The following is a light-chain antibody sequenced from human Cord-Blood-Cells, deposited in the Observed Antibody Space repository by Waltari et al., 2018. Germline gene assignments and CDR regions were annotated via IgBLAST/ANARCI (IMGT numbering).Light chain of an antibody. Sequence: DSVMTQSPDSLAVSLGERATIHCKSSHSVLYSSNIKNYLAWYQQKPGQPPKLLIYWASTRESGVPDRFSGSGSGTDFTLTISSLQAEDVAVYYCQQYYSTPRTFGQGTKVEIK. CDR3: QQYYSTPRT. CDR2: WAS. CDR1: HSVLYSSNIKNY. J-gene: IGKJ1*01. V-gene: IGKV4-1*01.